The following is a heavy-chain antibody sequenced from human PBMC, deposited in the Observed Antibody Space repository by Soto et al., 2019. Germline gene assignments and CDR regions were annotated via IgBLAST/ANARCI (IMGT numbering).Heavy chain of an antibody. Sequence: PGESLKISCKGSGYSFTSYWIGWVRQMPGKGLEWMGIIYPGDSDTRYSPSFQGQVTISADKSISTAYLQWSSLKASDTAMYYCARILATISNGYYYYGMDVWGQGTTVTVSS. D-gene: IGHD5-12*01. J-gene: IGHJ6*02. CDR3: ARILATISNGYYYYGMDV. CDR1: GYSFTSYW. V-gene: IGHV5-51*01. CDR2: IYPGDSDT.